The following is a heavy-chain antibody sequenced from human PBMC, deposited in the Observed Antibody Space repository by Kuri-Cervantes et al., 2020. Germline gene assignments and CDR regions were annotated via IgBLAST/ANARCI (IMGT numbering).Heavy chain of an antibody. V-gene: IGHV4-39*01. CDR1: GGSISSSSYY. CDR3: ARAVEMATINTGFDY. Sequence: GSLRLSCTVSGGSISSSSYYWGWIRQPPGKGLEWIGSIYYSGSTYYNPSLKSRVTISVDTSKNQFSLKLSSVTAADTAVYYCARAVEMATINTGFDYWGQGTLVTVSS. J-gene: IGHJ4*02. D-gene: IGHD5-24*01. CDR2: IYYSGST.